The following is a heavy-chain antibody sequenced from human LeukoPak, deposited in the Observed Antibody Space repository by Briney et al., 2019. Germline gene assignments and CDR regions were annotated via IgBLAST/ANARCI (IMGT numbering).Heavy chain of an antibody. V-gene: IGHV1-2*02. CDR3: ATESRSVRWFGELVFDP. D-gene: IGHD3-10*01. Sequence: ASVKVSCKASGYTFTGYYMHWVRQAPGQGLEWMGWIYANSGGTNYAQKFQGRVTMTRDTSISTAYMELSRLRSDDTAVYYCATESRSVRWFGELVFDPWGQGTLVTVSS. CDR2: IYANSGGT. CDR1: GYTFTGYY. J-gene: IGHJ5*02.